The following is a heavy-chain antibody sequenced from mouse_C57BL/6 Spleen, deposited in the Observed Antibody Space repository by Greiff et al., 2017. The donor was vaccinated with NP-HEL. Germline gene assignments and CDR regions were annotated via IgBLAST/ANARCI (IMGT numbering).Heavy chain of an antibody. CDR1: GFTFSSYG. CDR2: ISSGGSYT. D-gene: IGHD2-3*01. V-gene: IGHV5-6*01. Sequence: EVQLVESGGDLVKPGGSLKLSCAASGFTFSSYGMSWVRQTPDKRLEWVATISSGGSYTYYPDSVKGRFTISRDNAKNTLYLQMSSLKSEDTAMYYCARLGDGYPFAYWGQGTLVTVSA. CDR3: ARLGDGYPFAY. J-gene: IGHJ3*01.